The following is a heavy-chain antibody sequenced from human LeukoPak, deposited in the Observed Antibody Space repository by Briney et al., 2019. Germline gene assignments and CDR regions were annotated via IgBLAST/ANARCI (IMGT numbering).Heavy chain of an antibody. CDR3: ARYCGGDCYGMDV. V-gene: IGHV3-7*01. CDR2: TKQDASEK. D-gene: IGHD2-21*01. Sequence: GGSLRLSCAASGFSFSSYWMSWVRQAPGKGLEWVANTKQDASEKYYVDSVKGRFTISRDNAKNSLYLQMNSLRVEGTAVYYCARYCGGDCYGMDVWGQGTTVTVSS. CDR1: GFSFSSYW. J-gene: IGHJ6*02.